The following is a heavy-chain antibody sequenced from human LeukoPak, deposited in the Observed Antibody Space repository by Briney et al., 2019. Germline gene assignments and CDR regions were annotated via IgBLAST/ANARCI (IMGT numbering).Heavy chain of an antibody. CDR3: AREYYYDSSGYYFDY. V-gene: IGHV4-30-4*08. J-gene: IGHJ4*02. CDR1: GGSISSGDYY. Sequence: SQTLSLTCTVSGGSISSGDYYWSWIRQPPGKGLEWIGYIYYSGSTYYNPSLKSRVTILVDTSKNQFSLKLSSVTAADTAVYYCAREYYYDSSGYYFDYWGQGTLVTVSS. D-gene: IGHD3-22*01. CDR2: IYYSGST.